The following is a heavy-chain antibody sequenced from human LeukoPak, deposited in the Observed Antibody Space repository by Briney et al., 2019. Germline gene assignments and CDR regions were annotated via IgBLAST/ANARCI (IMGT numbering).Heavy chain of an antibody. J-gene: IGHJ4*02. D-gene: IGHD2-2*01. Sequence: PSETLSLTCTVSGGSISSYYWSWLRQPPGKGLEWIGYIRYNGRTNYNPSLKSRVTISVDTSKNQFSLKLSSVTAADSAVYYCARGCGSTSCYAADYWGQGTLVTVSS. CDR2: IRYNGRT. CDR1: GGSISSYY. CDR3: ARGCGSTSCYAADY. V-gene: IGHV4-59*01.